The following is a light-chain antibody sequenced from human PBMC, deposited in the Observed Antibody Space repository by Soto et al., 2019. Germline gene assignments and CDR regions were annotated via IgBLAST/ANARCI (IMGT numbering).Light chain of an antibody. Sequence: DIQLTQSSSLLSASIGDRVTTTWGASHDISTFLAWYQQKPGKAPKLLIYEASTLQSGVPSRFSGSRSGTEFTLTISSLQTDDFATYYCQQYNSYPWTFGQGTKVDIK. CDR1: HDISTF. J-gene: IGKJ1*01. CDR2: EAS. CDR3: QQYNSYPWT. V-gene: IGKV1-9*01.